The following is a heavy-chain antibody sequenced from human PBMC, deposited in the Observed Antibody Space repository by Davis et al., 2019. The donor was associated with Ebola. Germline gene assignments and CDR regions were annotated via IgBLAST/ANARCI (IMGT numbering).Heavy chain of an antibody. Sequence: MPSETLSLTCTVSGGSISSYYWSWIRQPPGQGPEWMGYIYYSGSTNYKPRLKSRFTISVDTSKNRFSLKLSSVTAADTGVYYCAREGTIAGAARLFGGNWFDPWGQGTLVTVSS. CDR1: GGSISSYY. D-gene: IGHD6-6*01. CDR2: IYYSGST. J-gene: IGHJ5*02. V-gene: IGHV4-59*01. CDR3: AREGTIAGAARLFGGNWFDP.